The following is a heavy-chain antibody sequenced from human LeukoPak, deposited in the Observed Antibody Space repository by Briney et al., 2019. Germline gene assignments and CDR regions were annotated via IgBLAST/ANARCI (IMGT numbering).Heavy chain of an antibody. CDR1: GGSISSYY. Sequence: SETLSLTCTVSGGSISSYYWSWIRQPAGEGLEWIGHIYTSGSTNYNPSLKSRVTISVDKSKNQFSLKLSSVTAADTAVYYCARDTIAAAGTYPSWGQGTLVTVSS. CDR3: ARDTIAAAGTYPS. CDR2: IYTSGST. V-gene: IGHV4-4*07. J-gene: IGHJ5*02. D-gene: IGHD6-13*01.